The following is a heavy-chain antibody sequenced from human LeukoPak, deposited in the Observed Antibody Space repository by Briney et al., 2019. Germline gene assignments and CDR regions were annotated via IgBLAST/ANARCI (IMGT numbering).Heavy chain of an antibody. CDR3: ARAYCSGGSCYLGPFDY. J-gene: IGHJ4*02. CDR1: GGTFSSYT. CDR2: IIPILGIA. V-gene: IGHV1-69*02. D-gene: IGHD2-15*01. Sequence: SVKVSCKASGGTFSSYTISWVRQAPGQGLEWMGRIIPILGIANYAQKFQGRVTITADKSTGTAYMELSSLRSEDTAVYYCARAYCSGGSCYLGPFDYWGQGTLVTVSS.